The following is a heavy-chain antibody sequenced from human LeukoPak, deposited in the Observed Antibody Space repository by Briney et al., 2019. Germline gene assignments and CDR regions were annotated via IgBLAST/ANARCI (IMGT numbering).Heavy chain of an antibody. J-gene: IGHJ5*02. CDR2: ISGSGGST. CDR1: GFTFSSYA. CDR3: AKDSPQYNWNYHWFDP. V-gene: IGHV3-23*01. Sequence: GGSLRLSCAASGFTFSSYAMSWVRQAPGKGLEWVSAISGSGGSTYYADSVKGRFTISRDNSKNTLYLQMNSLRAEDTAVYYCAKDSPQYNWNYHWFDPWGQGTLVTVSS. D-gene: IGHD1-7*01.